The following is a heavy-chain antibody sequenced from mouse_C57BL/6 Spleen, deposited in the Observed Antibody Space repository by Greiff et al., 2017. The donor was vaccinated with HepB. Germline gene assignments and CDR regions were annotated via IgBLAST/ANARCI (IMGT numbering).Heavy chain of an antibody. CDR1: GYTFTSYW. V-gene: IGHV1-50*01. D-gene: IGHD3-2*02. CDR2: IDPSDSYT. Sequence: QVQLQQPGAELVKPGASVKLSCKASGYTFTSYWMQWVKQRPGQGLEWIGEIDPSDSYTNYNQKFKGKATLTVDTSSSTAYMQLSSLTSEDSAVYYCARGDSSGLYYYAMDYWGQGTSVTVSS. CDR3: ARGDSSGLYYYAMDY. J-gene: IGHJ4*01.